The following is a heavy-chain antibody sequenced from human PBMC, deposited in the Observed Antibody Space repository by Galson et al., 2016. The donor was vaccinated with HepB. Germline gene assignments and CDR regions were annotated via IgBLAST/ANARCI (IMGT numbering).Heavy chain of an antibody. Sequence: SLRLSCAASGFTFSNYGMHWVRQAPGKGLEYVAAITGDGAYAYYADSVKGRFTISRDNSKKTLFLQMGSLRAEDMAVYYCVRVGSGYDFWGQGTLVTVSS. CDR2: ITGDGAYA. J-gene: IGHJ4*02. CDR3: VRVGSGYDF. CDR1: GFTFSNYG. D-gene: IGHD3-10*01. V-gene: IGHV3-64*02.